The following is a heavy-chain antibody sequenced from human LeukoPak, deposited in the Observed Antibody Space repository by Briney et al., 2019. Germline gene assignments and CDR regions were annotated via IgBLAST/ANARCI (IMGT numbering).Heavy chain of an antibody. D-gene: IGHD2-2*01. V-gene: IGHV3-74*01. CDR3: ARAVMPDYYYYMDV. Sequence: GGSLRLSCAASGFTFSSYWMHWVRQAPGKGLVWVSRINSDGSSTSYADSVKGRFTISRDNAKNTLYLQMNSLRAEDTAMYYCARAVMPDYYYYMDVWGKGTTVTVSS. CDR1: GFTFSSYW. CDR2: INSDGSST. J-gene: IGHJ6*03.